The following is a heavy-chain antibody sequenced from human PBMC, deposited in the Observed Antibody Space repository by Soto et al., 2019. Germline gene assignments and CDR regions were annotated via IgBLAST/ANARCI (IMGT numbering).Heavy chain of an antibody. Sequence: SETLSLTCTVSGGSISSGGYYWSWIRQHPGKGLEWIGYIYYSGSTYYNPSLKSRVTISVDTSKNQFSLKLSSVTAADTAVYYCARDCRSGGSCLQHWGQGTLVTVSS. CDR2: IYYSGST. D-gene: IGHD2-15*01. J-gene: IGHJ1*01. CDR1: GGSISSGGYY. V-gene: IGHV4-31*03. CDR3: ARDCRSGGSCLQH.